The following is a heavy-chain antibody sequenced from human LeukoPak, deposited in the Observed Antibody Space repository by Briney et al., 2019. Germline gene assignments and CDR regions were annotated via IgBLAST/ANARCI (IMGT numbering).Heavy chain of an antibody. D-gene: IGHD2-2*02. CDR2: ITSSGTYT. Sequence: GGSLRLSCTDSGFTFSNYNMNWVRQAPGKTMEWVSSITSSGTYTFYADSVKGRFTISRDNAKNSLYLQMDSLGPEDTAVYYCARGILLYTADAFDIWGQGTMVAVSS. J-gene: IGHJ3*02. CDR1: GFTFSNYN. CDR3: ARGILLYTADAFDI. V-gene: IGHV3-21*01.